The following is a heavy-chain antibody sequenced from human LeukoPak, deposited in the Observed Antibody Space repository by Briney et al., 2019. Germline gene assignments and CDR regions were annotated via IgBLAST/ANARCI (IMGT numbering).Heavy chain of an antibody. D-gene: IGHD6-19*01. J-gene: IGHJ5*02. Sequence: GGSLRPSCAASGFTFSSYSMNWVRQARGKGLEWVSSISGSGGNSDFADSVQGRFTISRDNSRNTLYLQMNSLRAEDTAVYYCAQGSAVSSTGWFDPWGQGTLVTVSS. CDR1: GFTFSSYS. CDR2: ISGSGGNS. V-gene: IGHV3-23*01. CDR3: AQGSAVSSTGWFDP.